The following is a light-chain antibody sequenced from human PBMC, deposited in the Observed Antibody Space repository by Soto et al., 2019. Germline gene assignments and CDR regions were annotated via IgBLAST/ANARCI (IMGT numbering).Light chain of an antibody. Sequence: EIVLTQSPATLSLSPGERATLSCRASQSVSSYLAWYQQKPGQDPRLLIYDASNRATGIPARFSGSGSGTDFTLTISSLEPEDFAVYYCQQRSSWLFTFGPGTKVDIK. V-gene: IGKV3-11*01. CDR1: QSVSSY. CDR3: QQRSSWLFT. J-gene: IGKJ3*01. CDR2: DAS.